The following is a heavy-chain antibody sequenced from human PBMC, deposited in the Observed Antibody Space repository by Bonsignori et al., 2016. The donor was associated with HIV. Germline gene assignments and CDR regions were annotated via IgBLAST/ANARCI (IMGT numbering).Heavy chain of an antibody. J-gene: IGHJ6*03. Sequence: WIRQPPGKGLEWIGSIYHSGSTYYNPSLKSRVTISVDTSKNQFSLKLSSVTAADTAVYYCASYCSGGSCYSGYMDVWGKGTTVTVSS. V-gene: IGHV4-38-2*01. D-gene: IGHD2-15*01. CDR3: ASYCSGGSCYSGYMDV. CDR2: IYHSGST.